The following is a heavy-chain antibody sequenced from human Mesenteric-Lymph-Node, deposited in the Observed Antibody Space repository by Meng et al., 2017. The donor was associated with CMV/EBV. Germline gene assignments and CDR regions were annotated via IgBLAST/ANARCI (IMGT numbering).Heavy chain of an antibody. D-gene: IGHD6-13*01. CDR2: IKQDGSEK. V-gene: IGHV3-7*01. CDR3: ANLGVSEYFQH. CDR1: GFTVSSNY. Sequence: GESLKISCAASGFTVSSNYMSWVRQAPGKGLEWVANIKQDGSEKYYVDSVKGRFTISRDNAKNSLYLQMNSLRAEDTAVYYCANLGVSEYFQHWGQGTLVTVSS. J-gene: IGHJ1*01.